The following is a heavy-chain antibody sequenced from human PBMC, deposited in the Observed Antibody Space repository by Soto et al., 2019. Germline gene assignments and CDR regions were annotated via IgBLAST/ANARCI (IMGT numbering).Heavy chain of an antibody. D-gene: IGHD3-10*01. CDR3: ARGRSYYGSGSSKLDP. V-gene: IGHV4-34*01. CDR2: INHSGST. J-gene: IGHJ5*02. CDR1: GGSFSGYY. Sequence: SETLSLTCAVYGGSFSGYYWSWIRQPPGKGLEWIGEINHSGSTNYNPSLKSRVTISVDTSKNQFSLKLSSVTAADTAVYYCARGRSYYGSGSSKLDPWGQGTLVTVSS.